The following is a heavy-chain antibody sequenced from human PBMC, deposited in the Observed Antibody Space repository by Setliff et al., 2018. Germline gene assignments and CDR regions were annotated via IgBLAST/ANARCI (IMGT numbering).Heavy chain of an antibody. CDR2: INHRGST. CDR1: GGTFSDYY. V-gene: IGHV4-34*01. Sequence: SETLSLTCAAYGGTFSDYYWTWIRQTPGKGLEWVGEINHRGSTNYNPSLKSRVTISVDTSRDQFSLKLISMTAADTAVYYCARGRNVAARLLDSWGQGTWSPSPQ. CDR3: ARGRNVAARLLDS. J-gene: IGHJ4*02. D-gene: IGHD6-6*01.